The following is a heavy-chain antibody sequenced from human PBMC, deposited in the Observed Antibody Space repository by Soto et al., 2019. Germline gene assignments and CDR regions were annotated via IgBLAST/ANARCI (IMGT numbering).Heavy chain of an antibody. CDR1: GYTFTSYA. CDR3: ARVLRWYGGQLGDY. J-gene: IGHJ4*02. D-gene: IGHD2-15*01. V-gene: IGHV1-3*01. CDR2: INAGNGNT. Sequence: ASVKVSCKASGYTFTSYAMHWVRQAPGQRLEWMGWINAGNGNTKYSQKFQGRVTITRDTSASTAYMELSSLRSEDTAVYYCARVLRWYGGQLGDYWGQGTPVTVSS.